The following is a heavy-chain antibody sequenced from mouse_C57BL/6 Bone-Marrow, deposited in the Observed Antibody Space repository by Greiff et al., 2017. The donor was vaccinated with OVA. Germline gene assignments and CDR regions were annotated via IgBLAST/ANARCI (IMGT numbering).Heavy chain of an antibody. D-gene: IGHD1-1*01. CDR3: ARESDYYGSSPPWYFDY. V-gene: IGHV1-22*01. CDR2: INPNNGGT. Sequence: VQLQQSGPELVKPGASVKMSCKASGYTFTDYNMHWLKQSHGKSLEWIGYINPNNGGTSYNQKFKGKATLTVNKSSSTAYMELRSLTSEDSAVYYCARESDYYGSSPPWYFDYWGQGTTLTVSS. CDR1: GYTFTDYN. J-gene: IGHJ2*01.